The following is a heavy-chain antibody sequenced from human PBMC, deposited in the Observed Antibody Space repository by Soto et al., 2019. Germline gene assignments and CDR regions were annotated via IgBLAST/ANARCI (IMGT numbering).Heavy chain of an antibody. Sequence: PGGSLRLSCAASGFTFSSYWMHWVRQAPGKGLVWVSRINSDGSSTSYADSVKGRFTISRDNAKNTLYLQMNSLRAEDTAVYYCAKVLRFLEWSDYYYYGMDVWGQGTTVTVSS. CDR2: INSDGSST. D-gene: IGHD3-3*01. CDR3: AKVLRFLEWSDYYYYGMDV. J-gene: IGHJ6*02. V-gene: IGHV3-74*01. CDR1: GFTFSSYW.